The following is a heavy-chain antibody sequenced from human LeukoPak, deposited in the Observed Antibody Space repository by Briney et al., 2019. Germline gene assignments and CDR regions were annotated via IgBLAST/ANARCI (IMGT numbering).Heavy chain of an antibody. D-gene: IGHD3-22*01. CDR1: GFTFSSYE. V-gene: IGHV3-48*03. CDR2: ISSSGSTI. CDR3: AGDRYYYDSSGYYFYDY. Sequence: PGGSLRLSCAASGFTFSSYEMNWVRQAPGKGLEWVSYISSSGSTIYYADSVKGRFTISRDNAKNSLYLQMNSLRAEDTAVYYCAGDRYYYDSSGYYFYDYWGQGTLVTVSS. J-gene: IGHJ4*02.